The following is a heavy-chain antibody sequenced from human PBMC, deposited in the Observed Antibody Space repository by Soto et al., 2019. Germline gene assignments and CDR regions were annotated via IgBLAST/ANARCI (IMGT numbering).Heavy chain of an antibody. CDR1: GYTFTNYA. D-gene: IGHD3-10*01. CDR3: ARDAGSGSYYPFDY. Sequence: QVQLVQSGAEVKKPGASVKVSCKASGYTFTNYAINWVRQAPGQGLEWMGWISAYNGNTNYAQKVQGRVTMTTDTSTSPAYMEVRSLRSDDTAVYYCARDAGSGSYYPFDYWGQGTLVTVSS. CDR2: ISAYNGNT. V-gene: IGHV1-18*01. J-gene: IGHJ4*02.